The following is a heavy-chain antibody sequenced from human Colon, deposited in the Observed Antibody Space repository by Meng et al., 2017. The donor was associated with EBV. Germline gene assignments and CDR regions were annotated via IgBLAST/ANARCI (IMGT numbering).Heavy chain of an antibody. D-gene: IGHD5-24*01. CDR2: IYHGGNT. V-gene: IGHV4-4*02. CDR3: ARGNAYNAPSFDY. J-gene: IGHJ4*02. Sequence: QVQREESGAGRVGPSGTLSLTCAVSGASISSNNWWSWVRQPPGKGLEWIGEIYHGGNTNYNPSLKSRVTISVDRSNDQFSLSLSSVTAADTAVYYCARGNAYNAPSFDYWGQGTLVTVSS. CDR1: GASISSNNW.